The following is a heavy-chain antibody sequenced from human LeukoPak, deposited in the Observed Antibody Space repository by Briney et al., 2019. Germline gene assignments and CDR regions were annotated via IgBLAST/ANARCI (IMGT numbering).Heavy chain of an antibody. Sequence: SQTLSLTCDISGDSRSNTNVAWHWIRQSPSRGLEWLGRTHYRSEWFHDYAISVKSRLTLNLDTSKKQFSLQLSSVTPEDTAVYFCARGPYPYHYDRGFDYWGQGTPVTVSS. J-gene: IGHJ4*02. D-gene: IGHD3-22*01. CDR2: THYRSEWFH. V-gene: IGHV6-1*01. CDR1: GDSRSNTNVA. CDR3: ARGPYPYHYDRGFDY.